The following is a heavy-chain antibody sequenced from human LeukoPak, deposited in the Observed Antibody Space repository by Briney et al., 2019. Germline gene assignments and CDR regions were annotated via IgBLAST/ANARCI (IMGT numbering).Heavy chain of an antibody. D-gene: IGHD6-6*01. V-gene: IGHV3-7*01. J-gene: IGHJ6*03. CDR2: IKQDGSEK. Sequence: GGSLRLSCAASGFTFSSYWMSWVRQAPGKGLEWVANIKQDGSEKYYVDSVKGRFTISRDNAKNSLYLQMNSLRAEDTAVYYCASSIAARPTYYYMDVWGTRTTVTVSS. CDR3: ASSIAARPTYYYMDV. CDR1: GFTFSSYW.